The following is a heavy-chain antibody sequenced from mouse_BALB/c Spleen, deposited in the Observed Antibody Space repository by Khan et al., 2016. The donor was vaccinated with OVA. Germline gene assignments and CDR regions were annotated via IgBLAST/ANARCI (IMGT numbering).Heavy chain of an antibody. CDR3: AREASSWDFSFPY. CDR1: GYTFPNYV. CDR2: INPDNAGT. Sequence: VQLKESGPELVEPGASVKMSCKASGYTFPNYVMHWVKQKPGQGLEWIGYINPDNAGTRYNEKFKGKAILTSDISSTTAYMELSSLTSEDSAVYYCAREASSWDFSFPYWGQWTLVTVSA. J-gene: IGHJ3*01. D-gene: IGHD4-1*01. V-gene: IGHV1S136*01.